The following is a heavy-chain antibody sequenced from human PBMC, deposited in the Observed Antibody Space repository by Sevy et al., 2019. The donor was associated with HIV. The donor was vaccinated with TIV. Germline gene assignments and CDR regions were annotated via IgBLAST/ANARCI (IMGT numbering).Heavy chain of an antibody. CDR2: IYTSGST. CDR3: ARERQWLVRYFDY. V-gene: IGHV4-4*07. J-gene: IGHJ4*02. CDR1: GGSISSYY. Sequence: SETLSLTCTVSGGSISSYYWSWIRQPAGKGLEWIGRIYTSGSTNYNPSLKSRVTMSVDTSKNQFALRLGPVTAADTAVYYCARERQWLVRYFDYWGQGTLVTVSS. D-gene: IGHD6-19*01.